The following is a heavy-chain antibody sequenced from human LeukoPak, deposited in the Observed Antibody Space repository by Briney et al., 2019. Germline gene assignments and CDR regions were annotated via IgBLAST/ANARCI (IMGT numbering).Heavy chain of an antibody. Sequence: SETLSLTCAVYGGSFSGYYWSWIRQPPGKGLEWVGEINHSGSTNYNPSLKSRVTISVDTSKNQFSLKLSSVPAADTAVYYCARDGPYSSSGHFDYWGQGTLVTVSS. CDR2: INHSGST. V-gene: IGHV4-34*01. J-gene: IGHJ4*02. D-gene: IGHD6-6*01. CDR3: ARDGPYSSSGHFDY. CDR1: GGSFSGYY.